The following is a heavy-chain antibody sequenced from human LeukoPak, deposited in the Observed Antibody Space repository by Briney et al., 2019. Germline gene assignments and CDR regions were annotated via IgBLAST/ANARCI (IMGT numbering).Heavy chain of an antibody. CDR3: APTPMPYDSSGSDY. J-gene: IGHJ4*02. CDR2: ISSSGSTI. V-gene: IGHV3-11*01. Sequence: GGSLRLSCAASGFTFSDYYMSWIRQAPGKGLEWVSYISSSGSTIYYAGSVKGRFTISRDNAKNSLYLQMNSLRAEDTAVYYCAPTPMPYDSSGSDYWGQGTLVTVSS. CDR1: GFTFSDYY. D-gene: IGHD3-22*01.